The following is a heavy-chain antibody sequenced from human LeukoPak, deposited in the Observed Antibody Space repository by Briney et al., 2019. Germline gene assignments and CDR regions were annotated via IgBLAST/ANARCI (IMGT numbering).Heavy chain of an antibody. CDR2: MNPNSGNT. CDR3: ARGPGAIYDYVWGSYRSTYLPDY. D-gene: IGHD3-16*02. CDR1: GYTFTSYD. J-gene: IGHJ4*02. V-gene: IGHV1-8*01. Sequence: ASVKVSCKASGYTFTSYDINWVRQATGQGLEWMGWMNPNSGNTGYAQKFQGRVTVTRNTSISTAYMELSSLRSEDTAVYYCARGPGAIYDYVWGSYRSTYLPDYWGQGTLVTVSS.